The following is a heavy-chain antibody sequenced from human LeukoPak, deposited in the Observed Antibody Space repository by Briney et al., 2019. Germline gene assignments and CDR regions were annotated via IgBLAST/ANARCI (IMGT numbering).Heavy chain of an antibody. CDR3: ARGIVVVPAAMRKWGWFDP. J-gene: IGHJ5*02. Sequence: SETLSLTCTVSGGSISSSSYYWGWIRQPSGKGLEWIGSIYYSGSTYYNPSLKSRVTISVDTSKNQFSLKLSSVTAADTAVYYCARGIVVVPAAMRKWGWFDPWGQGTLSPSPQ. CDR1: GGSISSSSYY. CDR2: IYYSGST. D-gene: IGHD2-2*01. V-gene: IGHV4-39*07.